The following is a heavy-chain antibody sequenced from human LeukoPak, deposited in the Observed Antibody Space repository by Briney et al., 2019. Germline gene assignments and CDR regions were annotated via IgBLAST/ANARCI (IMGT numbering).Heavy chain of an antibody. J-gene: IGHJ4*02. D-gene: IGHD3-22*01. Sequence: GGSLRLSCAASGFTFSSYSMNWVRQAPGKGLEWVSAISGSGGSTYYADSVKGRFTISRDNSKNTLYLQMNSLRAEDTAVYYCAKTRYYDSSGYPDYWGQGTLVTVSS. V-gene: IGHV3-23*01. CDR2: ISGSGGST. CDR1: GFTFSSYS. CDR3: AKTRYYDSSGYPDY.